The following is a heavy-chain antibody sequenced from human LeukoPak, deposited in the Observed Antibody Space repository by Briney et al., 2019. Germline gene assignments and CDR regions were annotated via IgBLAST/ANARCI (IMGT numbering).Heavy chain of an antibody. CDR1: GGSISSYY. CDR2: IYYSGST. Sequence: PSETLSLTCTVSGGSISSYYWSWIRQPPGKGLEWIGYIYYSGSTNYNPSLKSRVTISVDTSKNQFSLKLSSVTAADTAVYYCARDVQQLGFVDYWGQGTLVTVSS. J-gene: IGHJ4*02. D-gene: IGHD6-13*01. CDR3: ARDVQQLGFVDY. V-gene: IGHV4-59*01.